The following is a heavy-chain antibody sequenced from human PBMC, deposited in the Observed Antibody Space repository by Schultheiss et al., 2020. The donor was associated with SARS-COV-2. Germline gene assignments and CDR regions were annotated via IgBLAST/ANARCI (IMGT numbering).Heavy chain of an antibody. Sequence: SQTLSLTCTVSGGSISSGDYYWSWIRQPPGKGLEWIGYIYYSGSTYYNPSLKSRVTISVDTSKNQFSLKLSSVTAADTALYYCARTDYGDYNFDYWGQGTLVTVSS. D-gene: IGHD4-17*01. CDR3: ARTDYGDYNFDY. CDR1: GGSISSGDYY. V-gene: IGHV4-30-4*01. J-gene: IGHJ4*02. CDR2: IYYSGST.